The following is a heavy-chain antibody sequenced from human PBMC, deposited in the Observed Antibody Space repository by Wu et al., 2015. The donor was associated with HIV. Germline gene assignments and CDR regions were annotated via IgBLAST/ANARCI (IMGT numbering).Heavy chain of an antibody. J-gene: IGHJ6*04. CDR2: INPNSGGT. CDR3: ARGQYCSSISCPMDV. D-gene: IGHD2-2*01. Sequence: QVRLVQSGAEVKKPGASVKVSCKASGYTFTGYYIHWVRQAPGQGLEWMGWINPNSGGTNYAQKFQGRVTMTRDTSISTAYMELSRLRSDDTAVYYCARGQYCSSISCPMDVWGKGTTVTVSS. V-gene: IGHV1-2*02. CDR1: GYTFTGYY.